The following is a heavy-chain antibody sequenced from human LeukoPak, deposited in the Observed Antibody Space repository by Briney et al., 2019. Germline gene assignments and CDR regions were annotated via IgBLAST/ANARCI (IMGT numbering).Heavy chain of an antibody. V-gene: IGHV1-8*01. Sequence: ASVNVSCKASGYTFTPYDINWVRQATGQGLEWMGWMNPHSCNTGYAQKFQGRVTMTRDTSISTAYMELSSLTSDHTAVYYCTRAPVPGNYWGQGTLVTVSS. J-gene: IGHJ4*02. CDR3: TRAPVPGNY. CDR2: MNPHSCNT. CDR1: GYTFTPYD. D-gene: IGHD3-10*01.